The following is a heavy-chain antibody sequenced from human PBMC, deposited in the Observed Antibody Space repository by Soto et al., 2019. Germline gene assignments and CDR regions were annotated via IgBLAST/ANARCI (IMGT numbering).Heavy chain of an antibody. CDR3: ARQNIVVVVAPTWWFDP. CDR2: IYYSGST. Sequence: ETLSLTCTVSGGSISSSSYYWSWIRQPPGKGLEWIGYIYYSGSTNYNPSLKSRVTISVDTSKNQFSLKLSSVTAADTAVYYCARQNIVVVVAPTWWFDPWGQGTLVTVSS. J-gene: IGHJ5*02. D-gene: IGHD2-15*01. V-gene: IGHV4-61*05. CDR1: GGSISSSSYY.